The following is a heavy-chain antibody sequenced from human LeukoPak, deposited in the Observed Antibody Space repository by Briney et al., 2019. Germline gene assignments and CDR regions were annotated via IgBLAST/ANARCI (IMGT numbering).Heavy chain of an antibody. CDR2: IYYSGST. D-gene: IGHD6-13*01. CDR3: ARHIAAAGEYYFDY. J-gene: IGHJ4*02. Sequence: SETLSLTCTVSGGSISSYYWGWIRQPPGKGLEWIGYIYYSGSTNYNPSLKSRVTISVDTSKNQFSLKLSSVTAADTAVYYCARHIAAAGEYYFDYWGQGTLVTVSS. V-gene: IGHV4-59*08. CDR1: GGSISSYY.